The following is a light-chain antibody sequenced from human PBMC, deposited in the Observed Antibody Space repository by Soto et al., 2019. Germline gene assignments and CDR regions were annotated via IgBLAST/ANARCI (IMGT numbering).Light chain of an antibody. CDR2: KAS. Sequence: IQGTQSPSTLSGSVGYRFTITCLASQTISSWLACYQQKPAKAPKLLLYKASTLKSGVPPSFSGSRSAKAFTLTTSSLQHADFVTSYCHQHNSYYWTFGQGTTGDIK. CDR3: HQHNSYYWT. CDR1: QTISSW. V-gene: IGKV1-5*03. J-gene: IGKJ1*01.